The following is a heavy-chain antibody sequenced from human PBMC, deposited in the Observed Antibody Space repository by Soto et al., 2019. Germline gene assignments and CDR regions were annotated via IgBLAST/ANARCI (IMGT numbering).Heavy chain of an antibody. V-gene: IGHV4-31*03. D-gene: IGHD3-10*01. Sequence: SETLSLTCTVSGGSISSGGYYWSWIRQHPWKGLEWIGYIYYSGSTYYNPSLKSRVTISVDTSKNQFSLKLSSVTAADTAVYYCAREGHGSGIDYWGQGXLVTVYS. CDR2: IYYSGST. J-gene: IGHJ4*02. CDR1: GGSISSGGYY. CDR3: AREGHGSGIDY.